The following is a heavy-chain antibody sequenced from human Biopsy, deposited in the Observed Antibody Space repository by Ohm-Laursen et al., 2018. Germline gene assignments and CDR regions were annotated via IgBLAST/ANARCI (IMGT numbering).Heavy chain of an antibody. CDR2: NIPILGTG. J-gene: IGHJ1*01. D-gene: IGHD3-9*01. Sequence: SVKVSCKAPEGTFSNYGVNWVRQAPGQSLEWLGGNIPILGTGNYAHQFQDRVTVVADTSTSTATMELRSLRSDDTAVYYCATKLTGYFHHWGQGTLVIVSS. CDR3: ATKLTGYFHH. CDR1: EGTFSNYG. V-gene: IGHV1-69*06.